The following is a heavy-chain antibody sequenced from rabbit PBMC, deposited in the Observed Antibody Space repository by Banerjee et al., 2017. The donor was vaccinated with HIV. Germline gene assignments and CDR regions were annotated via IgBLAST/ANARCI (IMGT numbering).Heavy chain of an antibody. J-gene: IGHJ4*01. CDR1: GFSFSSSYY. V-gene: IGHV1S40*01. CDR2: IYAGSSGST. Sequence: QSLEESGGDLVKPGASLTLTCTASGFSFSSSYYMCWVRQAPGKGLEWIGCIYAGSSGSTYYASWAKGRFTISKTSSTTVTLQMTSLTAADTATYFCARDDIFDGAGFALNLWGQGTLVTVS. CDR3: ARDDIFDGAGFALNL. D-gene: IGHD3-1*01.